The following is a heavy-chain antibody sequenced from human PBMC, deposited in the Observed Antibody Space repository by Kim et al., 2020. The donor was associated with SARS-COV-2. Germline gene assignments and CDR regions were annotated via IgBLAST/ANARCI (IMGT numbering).Heavy chain of an antibody. CDR1: GFTFSSYW. Sequence: GGSLRLSCAASGFTFSSYWMTWVRQAPGKGLEWVANIKQDGSEKYYVDSVKGRFTISRDNTKNSLFLQMNSLRAEDTAVYYCAVRRGTSPIVPGYWGQGTLVTVSS. CDR3: AVRRGTSPIVPGY. D-gene: IGHD2-2*01. CDR2: IKQDGSEK. J-gene: IGHJ4*02. V-gene: IGHV3-7*01.